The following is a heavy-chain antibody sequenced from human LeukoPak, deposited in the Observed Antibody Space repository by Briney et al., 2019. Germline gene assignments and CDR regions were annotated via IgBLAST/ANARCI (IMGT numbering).Heavy chain of an antibody. CDR2: INHSGST. CDR1: GGSFSGYY. J-gene: IGHJ4*02. CDR3: ASASSGWQENFDY. D-gene: IGHD6-19*01. Sequence: SETLSLTCAVYGGSFSGYYWSWIRQPPGKGLEWIGEINHSGSTNYNPSLKSRVTISVDTSKNQFSLKLSSVTAADTAVYYCASASSGWQENFDYWGQGTLVTVSS. V-gene: IGHV4-34*01.